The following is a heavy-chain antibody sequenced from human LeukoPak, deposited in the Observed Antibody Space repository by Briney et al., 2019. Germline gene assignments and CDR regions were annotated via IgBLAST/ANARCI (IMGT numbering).Heavy chain of an antibody. CDR2: IYYSGST. Sequence: SETLSLTCTVSGGSISSSSYYWGWLRQPPGTGLEWIGSIYYSGSTYYNPSLKSRVTISVDTSKNQFSLKLSSVTAADTAVYYCARHSSYDILTGYELNWFDPWGQGTLVTVSS. V-gene: IGHV4-39*01. J-gene: IGHJ5*02. CDR3: ARHSSYDILTGYELNWFDP. D-gene: IGHD3-9*01. CDR1: GGSISSSSYY.